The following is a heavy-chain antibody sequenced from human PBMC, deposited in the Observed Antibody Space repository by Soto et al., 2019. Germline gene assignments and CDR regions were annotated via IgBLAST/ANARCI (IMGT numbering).Heavy chain of an antibody. CDR3: ARVRDVGRVLRVNWFDP. Sequence: SETLSLTCTVSGGSISSGDYYWSWIRQPPGKGLEWIGYIYYSGSTYYNPSLKSRVTISVDTSKNQFSLKLSSVTAADTAVYYCARVRDVGRVLRVNWFDPWGQGTLVTGSS. D-gene: IGHD2-15*01. CDR1: GGSISSGDYY. CDR2: IYYSGST. V-gene: IGHV4-30-4*01. J-gene: IGHJ5*02.